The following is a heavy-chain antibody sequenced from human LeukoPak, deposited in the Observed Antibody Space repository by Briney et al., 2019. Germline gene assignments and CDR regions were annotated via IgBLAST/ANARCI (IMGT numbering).Heavy chain of an antibody. D-gene: IGHD5-18*01. CDR3: ATAVDTAMVTAYYYYMDV. CDR2: IIPIFGTA. CDR1: GYTFTGYY. V-gene: IGHV1-69*05. J-gene: IGHJ6*03. Sequence: GASVKVSCKASGYTFTGYYMHWVRQAPGQGLEWMGGIIPIFGTANYAQKFQGRVTITTDESTSTAYMELSSLRSEDTAVYYCATAVDTAMVTAYYYYMDVWGKGTTVTVSS.